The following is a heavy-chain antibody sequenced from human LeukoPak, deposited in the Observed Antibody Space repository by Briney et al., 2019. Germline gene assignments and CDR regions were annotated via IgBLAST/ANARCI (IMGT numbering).Heavy chain of an antibody. CDR2: ISSSSSYT. D-gene: IGHD1-26*01. J-gene: IGHJ4*02. Sequence: GGSLRLSCAASGFTFSRYGMHWVRQAPGKGLEWVSYISSSSSYTNYADSVKGRFTISRDNAKNSLYLQMNSLRAEDTAVYYCARGGGLIVGATFDYWGQGTLVTVSS. CDR1: GFTFSRYG. CDR3: ARGGGLIVGATFDY. V-gene: IGHV3-21*05.